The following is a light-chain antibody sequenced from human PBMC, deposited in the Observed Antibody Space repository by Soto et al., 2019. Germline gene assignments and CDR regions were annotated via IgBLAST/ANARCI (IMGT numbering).Light chain of an antibody. Sequence: EIVLTQSPGTLSLSPGERATLSCRASQSVSGRYLAWYQQKPGQAPRLLIYDASNRATGIPARFSGSGSGTDFTLTISSLEPEDFAVYYCQQRSNWPLTFGGGTKVDIK. V-gene: IGKV3D-20*02. J-gene: IGKJ4*01. CDR3: QQRSNWPLT. CDR2: DAS. CDR1: QSVSGRY.